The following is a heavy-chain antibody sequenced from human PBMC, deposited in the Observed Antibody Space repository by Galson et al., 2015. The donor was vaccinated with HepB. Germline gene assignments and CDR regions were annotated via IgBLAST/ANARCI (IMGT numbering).Heavy chain of an antibody. V-gene: IGHV1-69-2*01. D-gene: IGHD1-26*01. CDR2: VDPEDGET. Sequence: VKVSCKVSGYTFTNYYMHWVQQAPGKGLEWMGLVDPEDGETIYAEKFQGRVTITADTSTDTAYMELSSLRSEDTAVYYCATAIVGATGGLDGAFDIWGQGTMVTVSS. J-gene: IGHJ3*02. CDR3: ATAIVGATGGLDGAFDI. CDR1: GYTFTNYY.